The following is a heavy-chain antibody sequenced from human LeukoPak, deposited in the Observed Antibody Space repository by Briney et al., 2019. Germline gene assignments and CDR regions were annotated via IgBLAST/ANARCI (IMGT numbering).Heavy chain of an antibody. V-gene: IGHV3-53*01. D-gene: IGHD1-26*01. CDR1: GLTVISNY. J-gene: IGHJ3*02. CDR3: ARGVVRPTKVDASDI. Sequence: PGGSLTLSCAASGLTVISNYMTWVRQPAGKGLEWVSFVYCGGTTFYDEAVKGRFTISRDNSKNTLSLQMNSVRAEDTAVYLCARGVVRPTKVDASDIWGQGTTVTVSS. CDR2: VYCGGTT.